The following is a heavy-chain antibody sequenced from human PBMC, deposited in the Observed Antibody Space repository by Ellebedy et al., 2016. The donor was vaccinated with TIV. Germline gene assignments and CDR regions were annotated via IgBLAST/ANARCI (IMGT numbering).Heavy chain of an antibody. CDR1: GFTFSSYS. CDR3: AREGEGYYDSSGYYWNDY. Sequence: GGSLRLFCAASGFTFSSYSMNWVRQAPGKGLEWVANIKQDGSEKYYVDSVKGRFTISRDNAKNSLYLQMNSLRAEDTAVYYCAREGEGYYDSSGYYWNDYWGQGTLVTVSS. J-gene: IGHJ4*02. CDR2: IKQDGSEK. V-gene: IGHV3-7*04. D-gene: IGHD3-22*01.